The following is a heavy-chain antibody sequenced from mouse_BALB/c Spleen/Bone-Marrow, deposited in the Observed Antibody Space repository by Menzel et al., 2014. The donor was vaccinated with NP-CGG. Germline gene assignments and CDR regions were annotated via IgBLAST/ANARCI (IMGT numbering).Heavy chain of an antibody. CDR1: GFSLTSYG. CDR2: IRLGGST. CDR3: AKIGPSTGAMDY. J-gene: IGHJ4*01. D-gene: IGHD2-14*01. Sequence: QVQLQQSGPGLVQPSQSLSITCTVSGFSLTSYGVHWVRQSPGKGLEWLGVIRLGGSTSYNAGFLSRLSITKDNSTSQVFFKMNSLQDDDTAIYYCAKIGPSTGAMDYWGQGTSVTVSS. V-gene: IGHV2-5*01.